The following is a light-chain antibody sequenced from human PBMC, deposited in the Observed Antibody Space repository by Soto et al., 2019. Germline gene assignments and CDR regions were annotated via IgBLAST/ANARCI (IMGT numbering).Light chain of an antibody. CDR1: ESITSNY. CDR3: HQNGISPRT. Sequence: EVVLTQSPGTLSLSPGERVTLSCRASESITSNYLAWYQQKPGQAPRLLIYGVFSRATGISDRFSGSGSGTDFTLTISRLEPEDFAVYYCHQNGISPRTFGPGTKVEIK. J-gene: IGKJ1*01. CDR2: GVF. V-gene: IGKV3-20*01.